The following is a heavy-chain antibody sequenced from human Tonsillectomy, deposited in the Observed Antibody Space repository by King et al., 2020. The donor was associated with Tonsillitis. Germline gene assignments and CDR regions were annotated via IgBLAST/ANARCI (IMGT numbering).Heavy chain of an antibody. Sequence: VQLVESGGGLVQPGGSLRLSCAASGFTFSSYSMNWVRQAPGKGLEWVSYISSSSSTIYYADSVKGRFTISRDNAKNSLYLQMNSLRAEDTAVYYCAREGERPARYCSSTSCYLDYYYGMDVWGQGTTVTVSS. V-gene: IGHV3-48*01. CDR1: GFTFSSYS. J-gene: IGHJ6*02. CDR2: ISSSSSTI. D-gene: IGHD2-2*01. CDR3: AREGERPARYCSSTSCYLDYYYGMDV.